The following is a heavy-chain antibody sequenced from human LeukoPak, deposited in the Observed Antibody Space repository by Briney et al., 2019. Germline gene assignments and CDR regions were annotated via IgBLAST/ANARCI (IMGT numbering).Heavy chain of an antibody. D-gene: IGHD1-26*01. Sequence: GRSLRLSCAASGFTFSTYGMHWVRQDHGKGLEWVAVISYDGSNKYYKDSVKGRFTISRDNSKNTLYLQLNSLRAEDTAVYYCAKASNGGSYYGVIIDYWGQGTLVTVSS. CDR1: GFTFSTYG. V-gene: IGHV3-30*18. CDR2: ISYDGSNK. CDR3: AKASNGGSYYGVIIDY. J-gene: IGHJ4*02.